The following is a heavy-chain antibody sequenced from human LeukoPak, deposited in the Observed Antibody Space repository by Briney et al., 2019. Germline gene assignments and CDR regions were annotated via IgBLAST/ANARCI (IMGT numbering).Heavy chain of an antibody. V-gene: IGHV4-59*01. D-gene: IGHD5-24*01. CDR1: GGSIRSFY. CDR3: ARGRDGYNFLNRGEYYYFDY. CDR2: IYYSGST. Sequence: SETLSLTCTVSGGSIRSFYWSWIRQSPGKGLEWVGYIYYSGSTNYNPSLKSRVTISVDTSKNQFSLKLSSVTAADTAVYYCARGRDGYNFLNRGEYYYFDYWGQGTLVTVSS. J-gene: IGHJ4*02.